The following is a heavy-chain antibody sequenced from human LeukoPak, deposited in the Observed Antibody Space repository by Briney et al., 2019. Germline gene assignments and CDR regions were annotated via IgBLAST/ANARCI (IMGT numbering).Heavy chain of an antibody. D-gene: IGHD2-2*02. CDR3: ARSAVSAIQGYCSSTSCHRRWFDP. CDR2: IIPIFGTA. J-gene: IGHJ5*02. Sequence: GASVKVSCKASGGTFSSYAISWVRQAPGQGLEWMGGIIPIFGTANYAQKFRGRVTITADESTSTAYMELSSLRSEDTAVYYCARSAVSAIQGYCSSTSCHRRWFDPWGQGTLVTVSS. CDR1: GGTFSSYA. V-gene: IGHV1-69*01.